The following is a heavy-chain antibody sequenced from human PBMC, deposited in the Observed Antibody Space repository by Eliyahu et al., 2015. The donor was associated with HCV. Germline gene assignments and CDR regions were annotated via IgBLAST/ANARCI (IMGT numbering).Heavy chain of an antibody. CDR1: GGSISSSNW. CDR3: ARGSSYSSSWPFDY. CDR2: IYPCVGA. J-gene: IGHJ4*02. D-gene: IGHD6-13*01. V-gene: IGHV4-4*02. Sequence: QVQLQESGPGLVKPSGTLSLTCAVSGGSISSSNWWSWVRQPPGKGLEWIWGIYPCVGATTTPSLKSRVTISVDKSKNQFSLKLSSVTAADTAVYYCARGSSYSSSWPFDYWGQGTLVTVSS.